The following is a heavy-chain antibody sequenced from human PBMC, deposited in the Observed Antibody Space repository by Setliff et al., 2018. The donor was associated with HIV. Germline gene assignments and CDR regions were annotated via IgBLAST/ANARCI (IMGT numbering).Heavy chain of an antibody. D-gene: IGHD5-18*01. Sequence: ASVKVSCKASGYTFTSYCMHWVRQAPGQGLEWMGIINPSGGSASYAQKFQGRVTMTRDTSTSTVYMELSSLRSEDTAVYYCARRGGYSYATDAFDIWGQGTMVTVSS. J-gene: IGHJ3*02. CDR1: GYTFTSYC. CDR2: INPSGGSA. V-gene: IGHV1-46*01. CDR3: ARRGGYSYATDAFDI.